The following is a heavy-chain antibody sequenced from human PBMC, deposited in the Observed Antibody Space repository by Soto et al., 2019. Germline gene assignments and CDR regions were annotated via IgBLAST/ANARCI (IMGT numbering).Heavy chain of an antibody. CDR1: RGTFSNYA. CDR2: IIPIFGTT. J-gene: IGHJ5*02. CDR3: ETDGGRECYFGNWFDP. Sequence: QVQLVQSGAEVKKPGSSVKVSCKASRGTFSNYAITWVRQAPGQGLEWLGRIIPIFGTTDYAKKFQCRVTSTADESTTTGYMELSSLRSDVTAVYYCETDGGRECYFGNWFDPWGQGTLVIVSS. D-gene: IGHD2-15*01. V-gene: IGHV1-69*15.